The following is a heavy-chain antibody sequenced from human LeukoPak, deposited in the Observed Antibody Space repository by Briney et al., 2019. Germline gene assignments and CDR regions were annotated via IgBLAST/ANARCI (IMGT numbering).Heavy chain of an antibody. D-gene: IGHD2-21*01. CDR1: GGSISSSSYY. V-gene: IGHV4-39*07. CDR3: ATRSVPGHNDY. CDR2: IYYSGST. Sequence: PSETLSLTCTVSGGSISSSSYYWGWIRQPPGKGLEWIGSIYYSGSTYYNPSLKSRVTISVDTSKNQFSLKLSSVTAADTAVYYCATRSVPGHNDYWGQGTLVTVSS. J-gene: IGHJ4*02.